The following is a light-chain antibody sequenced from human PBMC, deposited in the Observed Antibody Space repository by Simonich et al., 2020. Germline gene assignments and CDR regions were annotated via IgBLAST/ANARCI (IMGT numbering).Light chain of an antibody. CDR1: QSVSSSY. V-gene: IGKV3D-7*01. CDR3: QQDYNLPPGIT. CDR2: GAS. J-gene: IGKJ3*01. Sequence: EIVMKQSPATLSLSPGERATLSCRASQSVSSSYLSWYQQKPGQAPRLLIYGASTRATGIPARFSGSGSGTDFTLTISSLQPEDFAVYYCQQDYNLPPGITFGPGTKVDIK.